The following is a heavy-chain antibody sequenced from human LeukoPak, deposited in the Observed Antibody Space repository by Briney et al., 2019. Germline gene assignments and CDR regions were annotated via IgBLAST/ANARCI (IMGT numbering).Heavy chain of an antibody. V-gene: IGHV1-24*01. Sequence: WASVKVSCKVSGYTLTELSMHWVRQAPGKGLEWMGGFDPEDGETIYAQKFQGRVTMTEDTSTDTAYMELSSLRSEDAAVYYCATDLTGYYDSSGLGALFDYWGQGTLVTVSS. CDR2: FDPEDGET. CDR3: ATDLTGYYDSSGLGALFDY. J-gene: IGHJ4*02. D-gene: IGHD3-22*01. CDR1: GYTLTELS.